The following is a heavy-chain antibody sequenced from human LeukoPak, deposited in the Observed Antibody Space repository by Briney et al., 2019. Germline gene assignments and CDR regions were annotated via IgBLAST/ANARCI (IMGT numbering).Heavy chain of an antibody. Sequence: GESLKISCRGSEYSFINYWIGWVRQMPGKGLEWMGIIYPGDSESRYSPSFQGQVTISADKSISTAYVQWSSLKASDTAMYYCARNVRFLEWFWFDSWGQGTLVTVSS. CDR3: ARNVRFLEWFWFDS. J-gene: IGHJ5*01. D-gene: IGHD3-3*01. CDR2: IYPGDSES. CDR1: EYSFINYW. V-gene: IGHV5-51*01.